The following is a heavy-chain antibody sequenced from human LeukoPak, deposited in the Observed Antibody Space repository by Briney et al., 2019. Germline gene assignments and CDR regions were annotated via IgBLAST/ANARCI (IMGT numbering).Heavy chain of an antibody. CDR3: AKGRYYYDSSGYYSPYYFDY. CDR1: GFTFDDYA. D-gene: IGHD3-22*01. V-gene: IGHV3-9*01. J-gene: IGHJ4*02. Sequence: GGSLRLSCAASGFTFDDYAMPWVRQAPGKGLEWVSGISWNSGSIGYADSVKGRFTISRDNAKNSLYLQMNSLRAEDTALYYCAKGRYYYDSSGYYSPYYFDYWGQGTLVTVSS. CDR2: ISWNSGSI.